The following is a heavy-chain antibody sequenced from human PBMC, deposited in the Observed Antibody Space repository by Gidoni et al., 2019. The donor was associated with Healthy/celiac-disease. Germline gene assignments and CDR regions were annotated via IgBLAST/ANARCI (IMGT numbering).Heavy chain of an antibody. Sequence: QVQLQESGPGLVKPSQTLSLPCTVSGGSISRGDYYWSWIRQPPGKGLEWIGYIYYSGSTYYNPSLKSRVTISVDTSKNQFSLKLSSVTAADTAVYYCARATSSSSIPDYYGMDVWGQGTTVTVSS. J-gene: IGHJ6*02. CDR2: IYYSGST. CDR3: ARATSSSSIPDYYGMDV. CDR1: GGSISRGDYY. D-gene: IGHD6-6*01. V-gene: IGHV4-30-4*01.